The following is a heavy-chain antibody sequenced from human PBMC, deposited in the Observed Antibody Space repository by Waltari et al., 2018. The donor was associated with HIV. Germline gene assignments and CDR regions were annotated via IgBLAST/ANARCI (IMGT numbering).Heavy chain of an antibody. V-gene: IGHV3-74*01. CDR3: ARRHSSEGILDY. Sequence: EVQLVESGGGLVQPGGSLRLSCVASGFTFSNYWMHWVRQGPGKGLVWVSRINGDGSRILYAASVKGRFTISRDNARNTLYLQMNSLRAEDTAVYYCARRHSSEGILDYWGQGTLVTVSS. J-gene: IGHJ4*02. CDR2: INGDGSRI. CDR1: GFTFSNYW. D-gene: IGHD6-19*01.